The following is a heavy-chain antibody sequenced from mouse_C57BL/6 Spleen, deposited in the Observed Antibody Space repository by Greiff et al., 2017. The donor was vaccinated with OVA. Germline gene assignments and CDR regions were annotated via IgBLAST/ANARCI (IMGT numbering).Heavy chain of an antibody. Sequence: VQLQQSGPELVKPGDSVKISCKASGYSFTGYFMNWVMQSHGKSLEWIGRINPYNGDTFYNQKFKGKATLTVDKSSSTAHMELRSLTSEDSAVYYCARMEKYDGYSYYAMDYWGQGTSVTVSS. J-gene: IGHJ4*01. D-gene: IGHD2-3*01. CDR2: INPYNGDT. V-gene: IGHV1-20*01. CDR3: ARMEKYDGYSYYAMDY. CDR1: GYSFTGYF.